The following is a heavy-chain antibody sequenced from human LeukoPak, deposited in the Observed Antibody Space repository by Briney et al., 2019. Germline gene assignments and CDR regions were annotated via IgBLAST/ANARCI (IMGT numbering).Heavy chain of an antibody. V-gene: IGHV4-4*07. CDR2: FDFTGST. D-gene: IGHD1-26*01. CDR1: GASINSDY. Sequence: PSETLSLTCTVSGASINSDYWTWIRQPAGKGLEWIGRFDFTGSTNYNPSLKSRVTISKDTSKNQFSLKLSSVTAADTAVYYCARGAYSGNYYFEFDSWGQGTLVTVSS. J-gene: IGHJ4*02. CDR3: ARGAYSGNYYFEFDS.